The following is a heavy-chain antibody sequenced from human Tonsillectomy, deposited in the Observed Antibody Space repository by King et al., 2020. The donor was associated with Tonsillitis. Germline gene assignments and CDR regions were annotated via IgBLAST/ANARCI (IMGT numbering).Heavy chain of an antibody. V-gene: IGHV2-70*01. J-gene: IGHJ4*02. Sequence: TLKESGTALVKPTQTLTLTCTFSGFSLSSSALCVSWIRQPPGQALEWLALIDWDDDKYYSTSLKTRLTISKDTSKNQVVLTMTNMDPVDTATYYCARISNDFWSGYADYWGQGTLVTVSS. CDR2: IDWDDDK. D-gene: IGHD3-3*01. CDR3: ARISNDFWSGYADY. CDR1: GFSLSSSALC.